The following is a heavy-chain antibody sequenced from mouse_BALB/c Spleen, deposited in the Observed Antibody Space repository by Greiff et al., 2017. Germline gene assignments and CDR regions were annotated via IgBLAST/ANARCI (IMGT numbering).Heavy chain of an antibody. J-gene: IGHJ2*01. V-gene: IGHV3-2*02. CDR1: GYSITSDYA. CDR3: ARSGGRNYFDY. Sequence: EVQLVESGPGLVKPSQSLSLTCTVTGYSITSDYAWNWIRQFPGNKLEWMGYISYSGSTSYNPSLKSRISITRDTSKNQFFLQLNSVTTEDTATYYCARSGGRNYFDYWGQGTTLTVSS. CDR2: ISYSGST. D-gene: IGHD1-1*01.